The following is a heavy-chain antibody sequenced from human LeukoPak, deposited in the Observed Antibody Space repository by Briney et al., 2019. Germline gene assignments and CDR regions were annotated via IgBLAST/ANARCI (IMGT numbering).Heavy chain of an antibody. CDR3: AGCLVDYDFWSGYSNRYFDY. CDR2: ISSSGSTI. J-gene: IGHJ4*02. V-gene: IGHV3-11*04. CDR1: GFTFSDYY. Sequence: GGSLRLSRAASGFTFSDYYMSWIRQAPGKGLEWVSYISSSGSTIYYADSVKGRFTISRDNAKNSLYLQMNSLRAEDTAVYYCAGCLVDYDFWSGYSNRYFDYWGQGTLVTVSS. D-gene: IGHD3-3*01.